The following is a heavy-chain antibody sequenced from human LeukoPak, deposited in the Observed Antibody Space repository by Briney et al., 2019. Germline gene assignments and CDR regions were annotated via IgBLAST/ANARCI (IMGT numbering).Heavy chain of an antibody. V-gene: IGHV3-30*18. D-gene: IGHD5-18*01. CDR2: ISYDGSNK. CDR1: GFTFSSYG. J-gene: IGHJ2*01. Sequence: GGSLRLSCAASGFTFSSYGVSWVRQAPGKGLEWVAVISYDGSNKYYADSVKGRFTISRDNSKNTLYLEMNSLRTEDTAVYYCAKGGLQTRNWYFALWGRGTLVTVSS. CDR3: AKGGLQTRNWYFAL.